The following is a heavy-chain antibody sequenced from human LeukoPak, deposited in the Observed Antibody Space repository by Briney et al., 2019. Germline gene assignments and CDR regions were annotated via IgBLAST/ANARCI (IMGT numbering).Heavy chain of an antibody. Sequence: PSETLSLTCTVSGGSISSSSYYWGWIRQPPGKGLEWIGSIYYSGSTYYNPSLKSRVTISVDTSKNQFSLKLSSVTAADTAVYYCARHGGLQSPDPHLDYWGQGTLVTVSS. CDR1: GGSISSSSYY. V-gene: IGHV4-39*01. CDR3: ARHGGLQSPDPHLDY. D-gene: IGHD5-24*01. J-gene: IGHJ4*02. CDR2: IYYSGST.